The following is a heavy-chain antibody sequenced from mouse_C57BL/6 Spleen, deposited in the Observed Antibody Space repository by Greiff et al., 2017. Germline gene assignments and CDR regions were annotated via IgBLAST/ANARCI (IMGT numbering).Heavy chain of an antibody. D-gene: IGHD1-3*01. Sequence: VQLQQSGTVLARPGASVKMSCKTSGYTFTSYWMHWVKQRPGQGLEWIGAIYPGNSDTSYNQKFKGKAKLTAVTSASTAYMELSSLTNEDSAVYYSAKGSGNGVFDYWGQGTTLTVSS. V-gene: IGHV1-5*01. CDR1: GYTFTSYW. CDR3: AKGSGNGVFDY. CDR2: IYPGNSDT. J-gene: IGHJ2*01.